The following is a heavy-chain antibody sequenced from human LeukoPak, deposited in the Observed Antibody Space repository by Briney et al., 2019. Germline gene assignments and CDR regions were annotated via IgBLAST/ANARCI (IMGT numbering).Heavy chain of an antibody. CDR3: ARDKALSQLERGLSDY. CDR2: IIPILGIA. Sequence: ASVKVSCKASGGTFSSYAISWVRQAPGQGLEWMGRIIPILGIANYAQKFQGRVTITADKSTSTAYMELSSLRSEDTAVYYCARDKALSQLERGLSDYWGQGTLVTVSS. J-gene: IGHJ4*02. V-gene: IGHV1-69*04. D-gene: IGHD1-1*01. CDR1: GGTFSSYA.